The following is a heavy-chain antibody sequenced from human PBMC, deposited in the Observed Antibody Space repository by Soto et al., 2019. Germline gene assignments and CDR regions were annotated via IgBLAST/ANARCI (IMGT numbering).Heavy chain of an antibody. CDR3: ARDAAPPTYDFWSGYYNRYYYYGMDV. V-gene: IGHV7-4-1*01. CDR2: INTNTGNP. CDR1: GYTFTSYA. D-gene: IGHD3-3*01. Sequence: GASVKVSCKASGYTFTSYAMNWVRQAPGQGLEWMGWINTNTGNPTYAQGFTGRFVFSLDTSVSTAYLQICSLKAEDTAVYYCARDAAPPTYDFWSGYYNRYYYYGMDVWGQGTTVTAP. J-gene: IGHJ6*02.